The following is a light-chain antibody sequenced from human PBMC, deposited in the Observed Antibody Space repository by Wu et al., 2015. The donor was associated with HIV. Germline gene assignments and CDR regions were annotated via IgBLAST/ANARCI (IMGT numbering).Light chain of an antibody. CDR1: QDIGNY. CDR2: LTS. Sequence: IQLTQSPSSLSASVGDSVTVTCRASQDIGNYLAWYQQKPRKAPTLLIYLTSTLQRGVPSRFSGSGSGRDFTLTISRLQPEDFATYYCQQSNDYPLTFGPGTTVDIK. V-gene: IGKV1-9*01. J-gene: IGKJ3*01. CDR3: QQSNDYPLT.